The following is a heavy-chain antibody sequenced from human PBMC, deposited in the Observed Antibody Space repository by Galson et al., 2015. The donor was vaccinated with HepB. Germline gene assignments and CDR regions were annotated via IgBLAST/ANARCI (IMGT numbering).Heavy chain of an antibody. CDR3: ARDRRPYSTGWYPILDY. J-gene: IGHJ4*02. V-gene: IGHV3-30*04. CDR1: GFSFNNYA. Sequence: SLRLSCAASGFSFNNYAMHWVRQAPGKGLEWVALISYDGKNEYYADSVKGRFSISRDNSKNTVYLQLNSLRAEDTAVYYCARDRRPYSTGWYPILDYWGQGTLVTVSS. D-gene: IGHD6-19*01. CDR2: ISYDGKNE.